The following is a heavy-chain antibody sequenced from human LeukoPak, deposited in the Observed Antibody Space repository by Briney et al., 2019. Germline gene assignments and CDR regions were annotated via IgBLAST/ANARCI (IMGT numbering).Heavy chain of an antibody. D-gene: IGHD2-2*01. CDR3: ARLGLGGDIVVAPAATNHDY. CDR1: GGSISSSSYY. CDR2: IYYSGST. J-gene: IGHJ4*02. Sequence: PSETLSLTCTVSGGSISSSSYYWGWIRQPPGKGLEWIGSIYYSGSTYYNPSLKSRVTISVDTSKNQFSLKLSSVTAADTAVYYCARLGLGGDIVVAPAATNHDYWGQGTLVTASS. V-gene: IGHV4-39*01.